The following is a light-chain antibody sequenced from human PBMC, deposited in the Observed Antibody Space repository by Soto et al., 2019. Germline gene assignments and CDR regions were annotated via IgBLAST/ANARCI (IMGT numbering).Light chain of an antibody. CDR1: SSDIGAYNY. CDR3: CSHAGDNTL. J-gene: IGLJ3*02. V-gene: IGLV2-8*01. Sequence: QSALTQPPSASGSPGQSVTISCTGTSSDIGAYNYVSWFQQHPGKAPKFVIYDVSTRPSGVPERFSGSKSGNTAYLTVSGLQAEDEADYYCCSHAGDNTLFGGGTKVTVL. CDR2: DVS.